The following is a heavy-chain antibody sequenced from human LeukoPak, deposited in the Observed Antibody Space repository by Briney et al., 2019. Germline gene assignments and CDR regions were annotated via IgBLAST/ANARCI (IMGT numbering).Heavy chain of an antibody. Sequence: ETLSLTCAVSGYSISSGYYWGWIRQAPGKGLEWVANIKQDGSEKYYVDSVKGRFTISRDNAKNSLYLQMNSLRAEDAAVYYCAREAEAAMRYYYCYYMDVWGKGTTVTVSS. V-gene: IGHV3-7*01. CDR1: GYSISSGYY. CDR2: IKQDGSEK. J-gene: IGHJ6*03. D-gene: IGHD2-2*01. CDR3: AREAEAAMRYYYCYYMDV.